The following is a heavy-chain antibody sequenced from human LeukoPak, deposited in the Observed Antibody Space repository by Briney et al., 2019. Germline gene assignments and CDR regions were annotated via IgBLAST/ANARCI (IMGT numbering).Heavy chain of an antibody. CDR2: ISDYNGNT. V-gene: IGHV1-18*01. CDR1: GFTFTRYS. CDR3: ARVVRSDSFVYDYYYAMDV. Sequence: ASVKVSCKASGFTFTRYSITWVRQAPGKGHEWMGWISDYNGNTNYAQKYQGRVTMTTDTSTGTAYMELRSLRSDDTAVYYCARVVRSDSFVYDYYYAMDVWGQGTTVTVSS. J-gene: IGHJ6*02. D-gene: IGHD2-8*01.